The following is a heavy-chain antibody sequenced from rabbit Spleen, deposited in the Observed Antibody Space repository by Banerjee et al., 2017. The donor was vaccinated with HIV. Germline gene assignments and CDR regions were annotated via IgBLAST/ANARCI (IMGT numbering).Heavy chain of an antibody. CDR1: GFSFSTSYY. V-gene: IGHV1S40*01. J-gene: IGHJ4*01. D-gene: IGHD2-1*01. CDR3: VRDQAGDADYGPYYLNL. Sequence: QSLEESGGDLVKPEGSLTLTCTASGFSFSTSYYMCWVRQTPGKGLEWIGYIEPIFYNTYYANWVNGRFTISSHNAQNTLYLQLSSLTAADTATYFCVRDQAGDADYGPYYLNLWGQGTLVTVS. CDR2: IEPIFYNT.